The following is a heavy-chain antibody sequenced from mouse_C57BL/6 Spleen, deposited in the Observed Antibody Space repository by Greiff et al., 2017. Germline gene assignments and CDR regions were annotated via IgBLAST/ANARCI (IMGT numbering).Heavy chain of an antibody. V-gene: IGHV1-69*01. Sequence: QVQLQQSGAELVMPGASVKLSCKASGYTFTSYWMHWVKQRPGQGLEWIGEIDPSDGYTNYNQKFKGKATLTVDKSSSTAYMQLSSLTSEDSAVYYCARRAYGSSFDYWGQGTTLTVSS. CDR1: GYTFTSYW. CDR3: ARRAYGSSFDY. D-gene: IGHD1-1*01. CDR2: IDPSDGYT. J-gene: IGHJ2*01.